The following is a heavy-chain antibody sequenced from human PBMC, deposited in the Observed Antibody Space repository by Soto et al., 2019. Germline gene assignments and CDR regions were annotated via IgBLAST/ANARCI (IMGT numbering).Heavy chain of an antibody. CDR2: INPNTGGP. Sequence: ASVKVSCKASGYTFIDYYLHWVRQAPGQGPEWMGWINPNTGGPMFAQKFQDRVTITRETSASTAYMELTSLRSEDTAVYYCAREPLCGGRCYDNYFDPWGQGTLVTVSS. CDR1: GYTFIDYY. V-gene: IGHV1-2*02. D-gene: IGHD2-15*01. CDR3: AREPLCGGRCYDNYFDP. J-gene: IGHJ5*02.